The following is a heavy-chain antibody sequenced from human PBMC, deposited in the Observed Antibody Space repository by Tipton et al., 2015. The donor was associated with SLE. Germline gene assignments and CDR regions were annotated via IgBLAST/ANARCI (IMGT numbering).Heavy chain of an antibody. V-gene: IGHV4-59*01. CDR1: GGSISGYY. J-gene: IGHJ4*02. CDR2: INYSGNT. D-gene: IGHD7-27*01. Sequence: TLSLTCTVSGGSISGYYWNWIRQPPGKGLEWVGYINYSGNTNYNPSLKSRVTISVDTSKTHFSLRLNSVTAADTAGYYCARGGLGSDLRGSIYFGSWGQGTLVTVSS. CDR3: ARGGLGSDLRGSIYFGS.